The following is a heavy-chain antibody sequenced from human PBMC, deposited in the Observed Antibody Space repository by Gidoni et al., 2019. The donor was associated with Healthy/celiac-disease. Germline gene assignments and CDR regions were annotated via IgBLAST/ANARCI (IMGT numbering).Heavy chain of an antibody. D-gene: IGHD3-16*02. V-gene: IGHV3-21*01. CDR3: AREVITFGGVIYYRSHSPTSIDY. CDR1: GFPFSSYS. CDR2: ISSSSSYI. Sequence: EVQLVESGGGLVKPGGSLRLSCAASGFPFSSYSMNWVRQAPGKGLEWVSSISSSSSYIYYADSVKGRFTISRDNAKNSLYLQMNSLRAEDTAVYYCAREVITFGGVIYYRSHSPTSIDYWGQGTLVTVSS. J-gene: IGHJ4*02.